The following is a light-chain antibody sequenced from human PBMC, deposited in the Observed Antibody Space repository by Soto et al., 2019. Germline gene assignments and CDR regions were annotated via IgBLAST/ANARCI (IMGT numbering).Light chain of an antibody. CDR1: QSVSSN. V-gene: IGKV3-15*01. Sequence: EIVMTQSPATLSVSPGERATLSCRASQSVSSNLAWYQQKPGQAPRLLIYGASTRATGIPARFSGSGSGTEFTLTISSLQSEDFALYYCQQYNNWPQAFGQWTKVEIK. J-gene: IGKJ1*01. CDR2: GAS. CDR3: QQYNNWPQA.